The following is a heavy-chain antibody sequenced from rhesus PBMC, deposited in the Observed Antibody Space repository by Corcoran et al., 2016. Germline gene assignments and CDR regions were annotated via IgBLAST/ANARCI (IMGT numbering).Heavy chain of an antibody. CDR3: ARLSTVAARRGGAFDF. D-gene: IGHD4-29*01. V-gene: IGHV4-81*01. J-gene: IGHJ3*01. CDR2: INGNIAGT. Sequence: QVQLQESGPGLVKPSETLSLTCAVSGGSFSSYWWSWIRQSPGKGLEWIGEINGNIAGTNYNPSLKSRVTISKDTSKNQFSLKLSSVTAADTAVYYCARLSTVAARRGGAFDFWGQGLRVTVSS. CDR1: GGSFSSYW.